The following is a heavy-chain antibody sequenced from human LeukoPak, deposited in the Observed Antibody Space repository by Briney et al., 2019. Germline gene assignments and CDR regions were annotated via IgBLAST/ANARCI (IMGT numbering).Heavy chain of an antibody. Sequence: GGSLRLSCEASGFTFSSYWMDWVRQVPGKGLEWVANIKQDGIEKYFVGSVKGRCAISRDNAKNSLYLQMNSLRVEDTAVYYCAREGMVRGVPDAFDLWGQGTMVTVSS. V-gene: IGHV3-7*01. J-gene: IGHJ3*01. CDR1: GFTFSSYW. CDR2: IKQDGIEK. CDR3: AREGMVRGVPDAFDL. D-gene: IGHD3-10*01.